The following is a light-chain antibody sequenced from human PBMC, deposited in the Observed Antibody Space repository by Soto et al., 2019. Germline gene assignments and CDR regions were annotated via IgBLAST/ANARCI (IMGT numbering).Light chain of an antibody. CDR2: YDS. CDR1: NIGSKS. Sequence: SYELTQPPSVSVAPGKTARITCGGNNIGSKSVHWYQQKPGQAPVPVIYYDSDRPSGIPERFSGSNSGNTATLTISRVEAGDEADYYCQVWDSSSDHPGVFGTGTKLTVL. CDR3: QVWDSSSDHPGV. J-gene: IGLJ1*01. V-gene: IGLV3-21*04.